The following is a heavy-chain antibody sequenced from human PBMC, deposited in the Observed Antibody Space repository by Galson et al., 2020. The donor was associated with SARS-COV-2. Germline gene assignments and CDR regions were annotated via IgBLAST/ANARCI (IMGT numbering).Heavy chain of an antibody. J-gene: IGHJ4*02. D-gene: IGHD2-15*01. CDR1: GFTFSSYA. Sequence: GGSLRLSCAASGFTFSSYAMSWVLHASGKGLEWVSAIIGSCVSTYSSDSVTFLFTISRDNSKNTLYLQMNSLREEDTAVYYCAKDPPSDIVVVVAATAFDYWGQGTLVTVSS. V-gene: IGHV3-23*01. CDR2: IIGSCVST. CDR3: AKDPPSDIVVVVAATAFDY.